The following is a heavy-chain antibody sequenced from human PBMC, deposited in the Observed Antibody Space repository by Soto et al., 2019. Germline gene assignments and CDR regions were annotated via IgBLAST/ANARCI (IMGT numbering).Heavy chain of an antibody. D-gene: IGHD3-22*01. J-gene: IGHJ5*02. Sequence: PGGSLRLSCAASGFTFSYYPMHWVRQAPGKGLEWVAVISFDGSNKYYADSVKGRFTISRDNSKNTLYLQMNSLRAEDTAVYYCARDLKQPGYYYDSSGYDAWGQGTLVTVSS. V-gene: IGHV3-30*04. CDR1: GFTFSYYP. CDR3: ARDLKQPGYYYDSSGYDA. CDR2: ISFDGSNK.